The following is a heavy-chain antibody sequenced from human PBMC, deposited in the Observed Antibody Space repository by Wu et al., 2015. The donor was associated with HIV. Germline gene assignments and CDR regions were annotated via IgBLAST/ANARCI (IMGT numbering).Heavy chain of an antibody. CDR2: IRTYIGHT. V-gene: IGHV1-18*01. CDR3: ARHLRSGLLDYFDY. J-gene: IGHJ4*02. Sequence: QVQLVQSGAEVKKPGASVKVSCKASGYTFTSYDITWVRQAPGQGLEWMGWIRTYIGHTHYAQNFQGRVTVTTDTSTSIVYMELRSLRSDDTAVYYCARHLRSGLLDYFDYWGQGTLVTVSS. CDR1: GYTFTSYD. D-gene: IGHD3-3*02.